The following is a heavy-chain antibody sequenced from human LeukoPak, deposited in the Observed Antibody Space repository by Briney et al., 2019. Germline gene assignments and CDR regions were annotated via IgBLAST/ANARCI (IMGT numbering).Heavy chain of an antibody. CDR1: GFTFSTFA. CDR2: IFPSGGEI. J-gene: IGHJ6*03. V-gene: IGHV3-21*01. CDR3: ARDPLGAYDFWSGYPRRYYYYMDV. Sequence: GGSLRLSCEASGFTFSTFAMIWVRQPPGKGLEWVSSIFPSGGEIHYADSVKGRFTISRDNAKNSLYLQVNSLRAEDTAVYCCARDPLGAYDFWSGYPRRYYYYMDVWGKGTTVTVSS. D-gene: IGHD3-3*01.